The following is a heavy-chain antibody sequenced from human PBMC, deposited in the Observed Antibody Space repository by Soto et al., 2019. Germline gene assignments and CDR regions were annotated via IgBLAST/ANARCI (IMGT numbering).Heavy chain of an antibody. CDR1: GFIFSSYS. V-gene: IGHV3-48*02. J-gene: IGHJ3*02. Sequence: GGSLRLSCAASGFIFSSYSMNWVRQAPGKGLEWVSYISSSSSNIYYADSVKGRFTISRDNAKNSLYLRMNSLRDEDTAVYYCARHTRGVVVPTSMCAFDIWGQGTMVTVSS. CDR3: ARHTRGVVVPTSMCAFDI. D-gene: IGHD2-2*01. CDR2: ISSSSSNI.